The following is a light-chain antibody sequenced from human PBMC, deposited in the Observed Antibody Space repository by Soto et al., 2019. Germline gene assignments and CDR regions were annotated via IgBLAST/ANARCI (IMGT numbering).Light chain of an antibody. J-gene: IGKJ1*01. CDR3: QQYQNWPPT. CDR2: DAS. V-gene: IGKV3-15*01. CDR1: QSVSSGY. Sequence: EIVLTQSPGTLSLSPGERGTLSCRASQSVSSGYLAWYQQKPGQAPRLLIYDASSRATGIPAKFSGSGFGTEFTLSISSLQSEDFAVCYCQQYQNWPPTFGQGTKVDIK.